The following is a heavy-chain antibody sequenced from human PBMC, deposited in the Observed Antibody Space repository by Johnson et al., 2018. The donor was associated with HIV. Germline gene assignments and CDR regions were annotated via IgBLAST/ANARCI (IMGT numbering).Heavy chain of an antibody. Sequence: QVHLVESGGGVVQPGRSLRLSCAASGFTFSTYGMHWVRQAPGKGLEWVAVISYDGGNKYYGDSVKGRFTISRDNSKNTLYLQMNSLRAEDTAVYYCAREGGVHCTGGVCYRSTDAFDFWGQGTMVTVSS. J-gene: IGHJ3*01. CDR2: ISYDGGNK. V-gene: IGHV3-30*03. CDR3: AREGGVHCTGGVCYRSTDAFDF. D-gene: IGHD2-8*02. CDR1: GFTFSTYG.